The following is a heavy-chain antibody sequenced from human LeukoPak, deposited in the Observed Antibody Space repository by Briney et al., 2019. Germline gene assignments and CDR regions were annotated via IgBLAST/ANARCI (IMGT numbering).Heavy chain of an antibody. CDR2: ISSSSSYT. Sequence: PGGSLRLSCAASGFTFSDYYMSWIRQAPGKGLEWVSYISSSSSYTNYADSVKGRFTFSRDNAKNSLYLQMNSLRAEDTAVYYCARDKSWDVPQYSSGWFHDYWGQGTLVTVSS. D-gene: IGHD6-19*01. V-gene: IGHV3-11*06. CDR1: GFTFSDYY. CDR3: ARDKSWDVPQYSSGWFHDY. J-gene: IGHJ4*02.